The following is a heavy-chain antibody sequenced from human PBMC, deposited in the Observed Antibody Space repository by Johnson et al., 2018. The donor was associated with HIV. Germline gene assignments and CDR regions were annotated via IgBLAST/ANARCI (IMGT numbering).Heavy chain of an antibody. CDR1: GFTFSSYG. CDR2: ISYDGSNK. CDR3: AGITGTDDAFDI. D-gene: IGHD1-20*01. Sequence: QVQLVESGGGVVQPGRSLRLSCAASGFTFSSYGMHWVRQAPGKGLEWVAVISYDGSNKDYADSVKGRFTISRDNSKNTLYLQMKSLRAEDTAVYYCAGITGTDDAFDIWGQGTMVTVSS. J-gene: IGHJ3*02. V-gene: IGHV3-30*03.